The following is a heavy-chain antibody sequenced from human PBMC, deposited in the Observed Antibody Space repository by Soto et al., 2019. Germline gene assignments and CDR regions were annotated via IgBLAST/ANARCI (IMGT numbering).Heavy chain of an antibody. CDR2: IYNSGTT. Sequence: QVQLQESGPGLVKPSETLSLTCTVSGGSITRGGYYWSWIRQHPGKGLEWIGYIYNSGTTYYNPSLKSRVTISVDTSKNQFSLQRTSVTAADTAVYYCARDPAPWGQGTLVTVSS. J-gene: IGHJ5*02. V-gene: IGHV4-31*03. CDR3: ARDPAP. CDR1: GGSITRGGYY.